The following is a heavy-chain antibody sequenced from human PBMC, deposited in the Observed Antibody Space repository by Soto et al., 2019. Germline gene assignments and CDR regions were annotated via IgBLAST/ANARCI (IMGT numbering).Heavy chain of an antibody. J-gene: IGHJ4*02. CDR2: FDPEDGET. V-gene: IGHV1-24*01. Sequence: GASVKVSCKVSGYTLTELSMHWVRQAPGKGLEWMGGFDPEDGETIYAQKFQGRVTMNQDTSTDTAYMELSSLRSEDTAVYYCSTSKLSIAARHFDYWGQGTLVTVSS. D-gene: IGHD6-6*01. CDR1: GYTLTELS. CDR3: STSKLSIAARHFDY.